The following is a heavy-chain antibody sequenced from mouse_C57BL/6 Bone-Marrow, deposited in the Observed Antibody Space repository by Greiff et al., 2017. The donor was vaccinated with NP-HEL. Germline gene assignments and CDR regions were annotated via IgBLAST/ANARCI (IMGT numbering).Heavy chain of an antibody. V-gene: IGHV1-53*01. D-gene: IGHD1-1*01. Sequence: QVQLQQPGTELVKPGASVKLSCKASGYTFTSYWMHWVKQRPGQGLEWIGNINPSNGGTNYNEKFKSKATLTVDKSSSTAYMQLSSLTSEDSAVYYCARIRITTVVAYYFDYWGQGTTLTVSS. J-gene: IGHJ2*01. CDR2: INPSNGGT. CDR3: ARIRITTVVAYYFDY. CDR1: GYTFTSYW.